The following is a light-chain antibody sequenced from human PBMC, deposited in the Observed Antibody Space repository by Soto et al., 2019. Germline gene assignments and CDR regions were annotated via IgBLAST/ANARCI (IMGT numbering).Light chain of an antibody. CDR1: QGISTY. CDR2: AAS. Sequence: DIQMTQSPSSLSASVGDRVTITCRASQGISTYLIWYQQRQGRAPKLLIYAASSLVSGVPSRFSGSGSGTDFTLTISSRQPEDFATYYCQQSYRTPYTFGQGTKLE. J-gene: IGKJ2*01. V-gene: IGKV1-39*01. CDR3: QQSYRTPYT.